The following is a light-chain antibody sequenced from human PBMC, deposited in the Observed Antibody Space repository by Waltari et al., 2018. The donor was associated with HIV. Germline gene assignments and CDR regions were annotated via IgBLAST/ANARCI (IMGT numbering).Light chain of an antibody. Sequence: SYELTQPPSVSVSPGQTARITCSGDALPKQYAYWYQQKPGQAPVLVIYKDNERPSGIPDRFSGSSSGTTVTLTISGVQTEDEADYYCQSADSTGTYPDVFGPGTKVTVL. V-gene: IGLV3-25*03. J-gene: IGLJ1*01. CDR2: KDN. CDR3: QSADSTGTYPDV. CDR1: ALPKQY.